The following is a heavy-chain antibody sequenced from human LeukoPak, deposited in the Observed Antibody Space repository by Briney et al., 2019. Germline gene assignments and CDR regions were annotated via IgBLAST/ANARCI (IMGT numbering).Heavy chain of an antibody. D-gene: IGHD4-17*01. V-gene: IGHV4-31*03. CDR3: ARSMPAVTTWVH. J-gene: IGHJ4*02. CDR2: IYYSGST. CDR1: GGSISSGGYY. Sequence: PSQTLSLTSTVSGGSISSGGYYWSWIRQHPGKGLEYIGHIYYSGSTYYNPSLKSRVTISLDTSENQFSLNLASVTAADTAMYYCARSMPAVTTWVHWGQGSLVTVSS.